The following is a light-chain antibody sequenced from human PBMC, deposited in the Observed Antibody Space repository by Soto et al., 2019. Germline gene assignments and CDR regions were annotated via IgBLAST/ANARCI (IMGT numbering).Light chain of an antibody. Sequence: QSVLTQPPSASGSPGQSVTISCTGTSSDVGGYNYVSWYQQHPGKAPKLMIYEVSKRPSGVPDRFSGSKSGNAASLTVSGLQAEDEADYCCTSYACSINLSVFGTGTKSPS. J-gene: IGLJ1*01. CDR3: TSYACSINLSV. CDR1: SSDVGGYNY. CDR2: EVS. V-gene: IGLV2-8*01.